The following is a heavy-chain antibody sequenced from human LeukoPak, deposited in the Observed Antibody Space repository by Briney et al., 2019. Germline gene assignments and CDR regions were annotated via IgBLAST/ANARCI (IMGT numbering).Heavy chain of an antibody. D-gene: IGHD3-10*01. J-gene: IGHJ6*01. V-gene: IGHV4-59*08. CDR2: IYYSGTT. CDR3: ARSSVSGTYSGAY. Sequence: ASETLSLTCTVSGGSISSYYWSWSRQPPGKGLEWIGYIYYSGTTNYNPSLKSRVTISADTSKNQFSLKLTSVTAADTAVYYFARSSVSGTYSGAYCGQGSPVTVSS. CDR1: GGSISSYY.